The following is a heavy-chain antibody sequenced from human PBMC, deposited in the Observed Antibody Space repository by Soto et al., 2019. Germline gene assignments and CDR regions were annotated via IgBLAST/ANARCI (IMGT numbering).Heavy chain of an antibody. CDR3: ARTLSWRRGPFDS. CDR2: ISGGSQTI. CDR1: GLIFNTYS. V-gene: IGHV3-48*02. J-gene: IGHJ4*02. D-gene: IGHD2-15*01. Sequence: EVQLVESGGGLIQPGGSLRLSCEAFGLIFNTYSINWVRKPPGKGLEWVSYISGGSQTIFYADSGRGRFTISRDNANNSTYLQMVSLRDEDTAVYYCARTLSWRRGPFDSWGQGTLVTVSS.